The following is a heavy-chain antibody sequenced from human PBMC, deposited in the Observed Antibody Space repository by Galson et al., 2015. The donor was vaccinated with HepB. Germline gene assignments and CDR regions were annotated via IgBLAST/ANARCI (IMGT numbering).Heavy chain of an antibody. CDR3: ASWGYCSSTSCYSYYYYMDV. J-gene: IGHJ6*03. V-gene: IGHV1-2*02. D-gene: IGHD2-2*02. CDR1: GYTFTGYY. CDR2: INPNSGGT. Sequence: SVKVSCKASGYTFTGYYMHWVRQAPGQGLEWMGWINPNSGGTNYAQKFQGRVTMTRDTSISTAYMELSRLRSDDTAVYYCASWGYCSSTSCYSYYYYMDVWGKGTTVTVSS.